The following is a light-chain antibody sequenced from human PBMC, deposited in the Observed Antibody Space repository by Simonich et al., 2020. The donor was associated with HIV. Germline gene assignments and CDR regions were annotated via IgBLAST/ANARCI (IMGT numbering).Light chain of an antibody. J-gene: IGKJ2*01. CDR3: QQYYSIPYT. CDR2: WAS. CDR1: QSVLYSSSNKND. V-gene: IGKV4-1*01. Sequence: DIVMTQSPDSLAVSLGERATINCKSSQSVLYSSSNKNDLAWYQQKPGQPPKLLIYWASTRESGVPDRFSGSGSGTVFTLTIRSLQAEDVAVYYCQQYYSIPYTFGQGTKLEIK.